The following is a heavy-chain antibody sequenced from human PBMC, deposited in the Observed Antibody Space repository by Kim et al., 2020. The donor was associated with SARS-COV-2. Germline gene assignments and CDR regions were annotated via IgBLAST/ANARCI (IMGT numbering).Heavy chain of an antibody. CDR3: ARDVVTGTELFDY. Sequence: YAQKFQGRVTMTRDTSISTAYMELSRLRSDDTAVYYCARDVVTGTELFDYWGQGTLVTVSS. J-gene: IGHJ4*02. V-gene: IGHV1-2*02. D-gene: IGHD1-20*01.